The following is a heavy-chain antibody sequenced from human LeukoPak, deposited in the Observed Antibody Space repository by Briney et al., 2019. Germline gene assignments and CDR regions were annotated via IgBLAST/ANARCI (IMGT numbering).Heavy chain of an antibody. D-gene: IGHD2-8*01. CDR1: GYTFTSYD. V-gene: IGHV1-8*01. J-gene: IGHJ5*02. Sequence: ASVKVSCKASGYTFTSYDINWVRQATGQGLEWMGWMNPNSSNTGYAQKFQGRVTMTRNTSISTAYMELSSLRSEDTAVYYCAGGGEYCTNGVCYRGYNWFDPWGQGTLVTVSS. CDR2: MNPNSSNT. CDR3: AGGGEYCTNGVCYRGYNWFDP.